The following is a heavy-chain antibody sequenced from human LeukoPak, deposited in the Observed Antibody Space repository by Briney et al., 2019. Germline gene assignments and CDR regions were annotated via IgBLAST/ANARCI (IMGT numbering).Heavy chain of an antibody. V-gene: IGHV3-11*01. CDR2: ISRSGGTI. CDR3: AKDGGYDFWSGYRGDFDY. CDR1: GFTFSDYY. J-gene: IGHJ4*02. Sequence: GGSLRLSCAASGFTFSDYYMSWIRQAPGRGLEWVSHISRSGGTIFYADSVKGRFTISRGNSKNTLYLQMNSLRAEDTAVYYCAKDGGYDFWSGYRGDFDYWGQGTLVTVSS. D-gene: IGHD3-3*01.